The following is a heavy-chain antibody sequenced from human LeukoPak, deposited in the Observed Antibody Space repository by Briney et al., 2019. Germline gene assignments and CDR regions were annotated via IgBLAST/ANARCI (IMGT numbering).Heavy chain of an antibody. J-gene: IGHJ4*02. CDR1: GFTFSSYS. CDR3: ARDPPNYYDSSGYSGY. D-gene: IGHD3-22*01. CDR2: ISSSSSYI. Sequence: GGSLRLSCAASGFTFSSYSMNWVRQAPGKGLEWVSSISSSSSYIYYADSVKGRFTISRDNAKNSLYLQMNSLRAEDTAVYYCARDPPNYYDSSGYSGYWGQGTLVTVSS. V-gene: IGHV3-21*01.